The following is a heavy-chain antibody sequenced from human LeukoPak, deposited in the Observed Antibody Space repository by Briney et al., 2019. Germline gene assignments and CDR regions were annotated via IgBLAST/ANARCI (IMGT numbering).Heavy chain of an antibody. CDR3: ARDGEEGDDSAFDV. J-gene: IGHJ3*01. CDR1: GFTLRDYH. V-gene: IGHV3-72*01. D-gene: IGHD3-22*01. CDR2: TRSKVRKYAT. Sequence: PGGSLRLSCVGSGFTLRDYHMDWVRQAPGMGLEWVGRTRSKVRKYATEYAASVKGRFIISRDESENSVFLHLSSLTVEDTALYYCARDGEEGDDSAFDVWGQGTMVTVSS.